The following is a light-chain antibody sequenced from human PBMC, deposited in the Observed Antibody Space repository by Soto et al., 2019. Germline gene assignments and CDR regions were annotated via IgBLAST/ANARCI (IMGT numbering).Light chain of an antibody. CDR2: EVS. CDR1: SSDVCSYNR. J-gene: IGLJ1*01. V-gene: IGLV2-18*02. Sequence: QSVLTQPPSVSGSPGQSVTISCTGTSSDVCSYNRVSWYQQPPGTAPKLMIYEVSNRPSGVPDRFSGSKSGNTASLTISGLQAEDEVDYYCSSYTSSSTPLYVFGTGTKVTVL. CDR3: SSYTSSSTPLYV.